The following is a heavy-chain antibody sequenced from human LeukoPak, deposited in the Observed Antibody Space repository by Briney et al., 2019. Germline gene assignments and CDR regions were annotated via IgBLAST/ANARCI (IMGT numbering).Heavy chain of an antibody. V-gene: IGHV1-2*02. D-gene: IGHD3-22*01. CDR1: GYTFTGYY. J-gene: IGHJ4*02. CDR2: INPNSGGT. CDR3: ARAWIVVVTDFDY. Sequence: ASVKVSCKASGYTFTGYYMHWVRQAPGQGLEWMGWINPNSGGTNYAQKFQGRVTMTRDTPISIAYMELSRLRSDDTAVYYCARAWIVVVTDFDYWGQGTLVTVSS.